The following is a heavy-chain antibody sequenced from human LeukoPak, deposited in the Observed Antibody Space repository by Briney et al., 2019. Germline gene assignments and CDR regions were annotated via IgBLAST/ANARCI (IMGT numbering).Heavy chain of an antibody. D-gene: IGHD6-19*01. V-gene: IGHV1-2*02. J-gene: IGHJ4*02. CDR1: GYTFTCHY. Sequence: ASVKVSCKASGYTFTCHYIHWVRQAPGQGLEWMGWVNPNSGGTNYAQQFQGRVTMTRDASISTAYVELNRLKSDDTAVYYCARERDTSAWTDFDYWGQGTLVTVSS. CDR3: ARERDTSAWTDFDY. CDR2: VNPNSGGT.